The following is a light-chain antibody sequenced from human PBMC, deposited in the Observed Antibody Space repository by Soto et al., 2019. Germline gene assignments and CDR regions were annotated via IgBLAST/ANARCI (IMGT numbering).Light chain of an antibody. CDR1: QSVRSY. Sequence: EIVLTQSPATLSLSPGERATLSCRASQSVRSYLAWYQQKPGRTPSLLIYDTSNRATGIPARFSGSGSGTDFSLTISSLEPEDFAVYYCQQRSSWPPTFGQGTKVEIK. CDR3: QQRSSWPPT. CDR2: DTS. J-gene: IGKJ1*01. V-gene: IGKV3-11*01.